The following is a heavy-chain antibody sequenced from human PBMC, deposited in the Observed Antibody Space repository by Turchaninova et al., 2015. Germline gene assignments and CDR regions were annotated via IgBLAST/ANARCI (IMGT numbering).Heavy chain of an antibody. Sequence: QVRLGEPGGGAVALWQAPGGDWARSGCNVGSEGEHWVGEVSGKGLEGWAVIWYDGRKKDYADSVKGRFTISRDNSKNTLYLQMSSLRAEDTAVYYCVKSQRGLFDYWGQGTLVTVSS. CDR3: VKSQRGLFDY. CDR1: GCNVGSEG. CDR2: IWYDGRKK. J-gene: IGHJ4*02. V-gene: IGHV3-33*06. D-gene: IGHD6-25*01.